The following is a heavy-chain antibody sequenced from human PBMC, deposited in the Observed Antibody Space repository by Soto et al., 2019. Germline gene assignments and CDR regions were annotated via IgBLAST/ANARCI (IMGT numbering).Heavy chain of an antibody. CDR1: RFTFSNYG. J-gene: IGHJ6*02. D-gene: IGHD6-19*01. V-gene: IGHV3-33*01. Sequence: GGSLRLSCAASRFTFSNYGMHWVRPAPGKGLEWVAVIWYDGSNKYYADSVKGRFTISRDNSKNTLYLQMNSLRAEDTAVYYCARDDIPGRAVAIYGMDVWGQGTTVTVSS. CDR3: ARDDIPGRAVAIYGMDV. CDR2: IWYDGSNK.